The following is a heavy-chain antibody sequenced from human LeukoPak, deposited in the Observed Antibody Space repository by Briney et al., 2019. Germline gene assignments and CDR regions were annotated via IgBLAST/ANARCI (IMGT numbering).Heavy chain of an antibody. CDR2: IYYSGST. Sequence: PSETLSLTCTVSGGSISSGDYYWSWIRQPPGKGLEWIGYIYYSGSTYYNPSLKSRVTISVDTSKNQFSLKLSSVTAADTAVYYCARDSGMYRRSYNWFGPWGQGTLVTVSS. J-gene: IGHJ5*02. CDR1: GGSISSGDYY. V-gene: IGHV4-30-4*01. D-gene: IGHD3-10*01. CDR3: ARDSGMYRRSYNWFGP.